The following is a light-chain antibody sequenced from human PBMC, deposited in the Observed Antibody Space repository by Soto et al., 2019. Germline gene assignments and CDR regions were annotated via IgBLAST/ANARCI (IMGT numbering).Light chain of an antibody. CDR2: DVT. J-gene: IGLJ2*01. CDR1: SSDVGGYNY. V-gene: IGLV2-11*01. Sequence: QSALTQPRSVSGSPGQSVTISCIGSSSDVGGYNYVSWYQQYPGKAPKLMIYDVTKRPSGVPDRFSGSKSDNTASLTISGLQAEDEADYYCCSYAGTYTYVVFGGGTKLTVL. CDR3: CSYAGTYTYVV.